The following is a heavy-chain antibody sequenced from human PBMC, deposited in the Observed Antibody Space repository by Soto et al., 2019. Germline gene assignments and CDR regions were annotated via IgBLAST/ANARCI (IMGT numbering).Heavy chain of an antibody. J-gene: IGHJ4*02. CDR3: ATYSYLLDTSGYHDV. Sequence: SETLSLTCAVSGGSISSGGYSWSWIRQPPGKGLEWIGYIYHSGSTYYNPSLKSRVTISVDRSKNQFPLRLHSMTAADTALYYCATYSYLLDTSGYHDVWGQGLQVTISS. V-gene: IGHV4-30-2*01. CDR2: IYHSGST. D-gene: IGHD3-22*01. CDR1: GGSISSGGYS.